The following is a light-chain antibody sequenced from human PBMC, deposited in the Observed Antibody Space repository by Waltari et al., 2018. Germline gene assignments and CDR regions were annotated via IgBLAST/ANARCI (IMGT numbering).Light chain of an antibody. J-gene: IGLJ3*02. Sequence: QSVLTQPPSASGTPGQRVTISCSGSSSNIGGNPVNWYQQLPGTAPKLLIYNNDQLPQGVPDRFSGSKSGTSASLAISGLQSEDEADYYCAAWDDSRNGPVFGGGTKLPVL. CDR2: NND. V-gene: IGLV1-44*01. CDR3: AAWDDSRNGPV. CDR1: SSNIGGNP.